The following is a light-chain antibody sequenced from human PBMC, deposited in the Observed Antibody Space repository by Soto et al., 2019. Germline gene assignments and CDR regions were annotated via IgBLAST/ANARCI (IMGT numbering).Light chain of an antibody. J-gene: IGKJ5*01. CDR1: QSVSSAY. CDR2: GTS. CDR3: HQYDTSPFT. Sequence: EIVLTQSPGTLSLSPGERTTLSCRASQSVSSAYLAWYQQKPGQAPRLLIYGTSNRASGVPDRFSGSGSETDFTLSISTLEPEDCAVYYCHQYDTSPFTCGQGTRLDIK. V-gene: IGKV3-20*01.